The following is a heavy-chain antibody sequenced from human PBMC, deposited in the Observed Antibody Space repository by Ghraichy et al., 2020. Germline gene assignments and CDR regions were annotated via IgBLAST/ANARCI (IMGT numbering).Heavy chain of an antibody. D-gene: IGHD3-3*01. CDR2: ISGSGGST. V-gene: IGHV3-23*01. CDR1: GFTFSSYA. J-gene: IGHJ4*02. CDR3: AKSSVYYDFWSGYYSPFDY. Sequence: WGSLRLSCAASGFTFSSYAMSWVRQAPGKGLEWVSAISGSGGSTYYADSVKGRFTISRDNSKNTLYLQMNSLRAEDTAVYYCAKSSVYYDFWSGYYSPFDYWGQGTLVTVSS.